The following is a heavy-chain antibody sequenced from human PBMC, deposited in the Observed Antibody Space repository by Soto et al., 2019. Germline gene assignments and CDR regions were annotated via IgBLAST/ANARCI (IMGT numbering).Heavy chain of an antibody. J-gene: IGHJ6*02. V-gene: IGHV3-33*01. CDR1: GFTFSSYG. CDR2: IWYDGSNK. Sequence: QVQLVESGGGVVQPGRSLRLSCAASGFTFSSYGMHWVRQAPGKGLEWVAVIWYDGSNKYYADSVKGRFTISRDNSKNTLYLQMNSLRAEDTAVYYCARDFREPYYYYGMDVWGQGTTVTVSS. CDR3: ARDFREPYYYYGMDV.